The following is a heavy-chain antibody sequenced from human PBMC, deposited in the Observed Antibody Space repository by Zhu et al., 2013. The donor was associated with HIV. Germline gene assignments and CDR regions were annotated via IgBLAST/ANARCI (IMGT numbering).Heavy chain of an antibody. CDR3: ARQLGSNWYVDY. CDR2: LSYGST. CDR1: LFHQQWLL. Sequence: QVQLQESGPRTGEGFGDPVPHLRCLWLFHQQWLLLGLDPAAPREGAGVDWDYLSYGSTYYNPSLKSRVTISLDTSKNQFSLRLSSVTAADTAVYYCARQLGSNWYVDYWGQGTLVTVSS. D-gene: IGHD6-13*01. J-gene: IGHJ4*02. V-gene: IGHV4-38-2*01.